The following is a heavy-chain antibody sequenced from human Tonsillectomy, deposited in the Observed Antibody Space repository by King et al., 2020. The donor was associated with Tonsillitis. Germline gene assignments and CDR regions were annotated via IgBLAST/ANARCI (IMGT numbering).Heavy chain of an antibody. Sequence: VQLQESGPGLVKPSETLSLTCAVSSYSISSDYYWGWIRQPPGKGLEWIGNIYHSGSTYYKPSLKSRVTISVDTSKNQFSLKLNSVTAADTAVYYCARERSGYDTIDYWGQGTLVTVSS. CDR1: SYSISSDYY. D-gene: IGHD5-12*01. CDR3: ARERSGYDTIDY. CDR2: IYHSGST. J-gene: IGHJ4*02. V-gene: IGHV4-38-2*02.